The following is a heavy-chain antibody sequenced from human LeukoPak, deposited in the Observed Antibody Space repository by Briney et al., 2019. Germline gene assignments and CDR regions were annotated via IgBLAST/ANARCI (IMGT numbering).Heavy chain of an antibody. J-gene: IGHJ4*02. CDR3: AKDVAAAGTGCDY. CDR2: ISWKGGSI. Sequence: GRSLRLSCAASGFTFDDYAMHWVRQAPGKGLEWVSSISWKGGSIGYADSVKGRFTISRDNAKNSLYLQMSSLRAEDTALYYCAKDVAAAGTGCDYWGQGTLVTVSS. CDR1: GFTFDDYA. V-gene: IGHV3-9*01. D-gene: IGHD6-13*01.